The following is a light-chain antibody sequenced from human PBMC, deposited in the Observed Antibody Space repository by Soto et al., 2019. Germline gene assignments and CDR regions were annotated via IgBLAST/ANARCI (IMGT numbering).Light chain of an antibody. V-gene: IGLV2-14*01. CDR2: EVT. Sequence: QSVLTHPASVSGSPGQSITISCTGTSSDVGGYNYVSWYQQHPGKAPNLMIYEVTNRPSGVSNRFSGSKSGNTASLTISGLQAEDEADYYCNSYTTSSTYVFGTGTKVTVL. CDR3: NSYTTSSTYV. J-gene: IGLJ1*01. CDR1: SSDVGGYNY.